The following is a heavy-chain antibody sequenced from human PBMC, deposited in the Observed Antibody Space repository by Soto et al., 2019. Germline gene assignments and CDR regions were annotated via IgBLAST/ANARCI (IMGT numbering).Heavy chain of an antibody. Sequence: GASVKVSCKVSGYTLTELSMHWVRQAPGKGLEWMGGFDPEDGETNYAQKFQGRVTMTGDTSISTAYMELSRLRSDDTAVYYCARGLYYDFWSGYLYNWFDPWGQGTLVTVSS. CDR2: FDPEDGET. V-gene: IGHV1-24*01. CDR1: GYTLTELS. CDR3: ARGLYYDFWSGYLYNWFDP. J-gene: IGHJ5*02. D-gene: IGHD3-3*01.